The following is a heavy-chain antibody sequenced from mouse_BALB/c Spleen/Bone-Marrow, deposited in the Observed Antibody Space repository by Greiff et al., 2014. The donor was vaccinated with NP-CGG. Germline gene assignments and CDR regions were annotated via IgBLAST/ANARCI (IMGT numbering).Heavy chain of an antibody. Sequence: VQLQKSGPELVKPGASMKISCKASGYSFTGYTMNWVKQSHGKNLEWIGLINPYNGGTSYNQKFKGKATLTVDKSSSTAYMELLSLTSEDSAVYYCARDYYGFSYGFAYWGQGTLVTVSA. V-gene: IGHV1-18*01. CDR2: INPYNGGT. J-gene: IGHJ3*01. CDR1: GYSFTGYT. D-gene: IGHD1-1*01. CDR3: ARDYYGFSYGFAY.